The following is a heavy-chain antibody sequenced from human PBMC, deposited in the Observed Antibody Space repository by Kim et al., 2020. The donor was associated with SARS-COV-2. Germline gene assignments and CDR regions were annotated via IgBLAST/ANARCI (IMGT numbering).Heavy chain of an antibody. J-gene: IGHJ4*02. D-gene: IGHD3-22*01. CDR2: IYPGDSDT. V-gene: IGHV5-51*01. Sequence: GESLKISCKGSGYSFTSYWIGWVRPMPGKGLEWMGIIYPGDSDTRYSPSFQGQVTISADKSISTAYLQWSSLKASDTAMYYCSRRGDGYYDSSGYSNFDYWGQGTLVTVSS. CDR3: SRRGDGYYDSSGYSNFDY. CDR1: GYSFTSYW.